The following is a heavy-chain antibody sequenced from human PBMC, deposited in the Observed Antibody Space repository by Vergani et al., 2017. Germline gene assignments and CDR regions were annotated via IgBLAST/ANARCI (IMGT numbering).Heavy chain of an antibody. D-gene: IGHD6-13*01. Sequence: QVQLIQSGAEVKKPGDSVRVSCKASGYTFSDYYLHWVRQAPGQGLEWMGWITPNSDDTKYAQNFQGRVTMTKVTSISTAYMQLSRLTSDDTAVYFCARGRSPYGSSPVLSMDVWGQGTTVSVSS. V-gene: IGHV1-2*02. J-gene: IGHJ6*02. CDR1: GYTFSDYY. CDR2: ITPNSDDT. CDR3: ARGRSPYGSSPVLSMDV.